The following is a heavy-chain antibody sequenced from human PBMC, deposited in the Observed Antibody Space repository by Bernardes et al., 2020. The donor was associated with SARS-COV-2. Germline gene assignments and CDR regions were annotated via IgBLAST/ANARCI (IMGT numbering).Heavy chain of an antibody. V-gene: IGHV3-64*01. J-gene: IGHJ6*02. CDR3: AAHNPGLDV. Sequence: GGSLRLSCAASGFTFSNFAMHWVRQAPGQGLEYVSGISSTGESKYYANYVKGRFTISRDNSRNTLYLQMGGLRAEDMAVYYCAAHNPGLDVWGQGTTVTVSS. CDR1: GFTFSNFA. CDR2: ISSTGESK.